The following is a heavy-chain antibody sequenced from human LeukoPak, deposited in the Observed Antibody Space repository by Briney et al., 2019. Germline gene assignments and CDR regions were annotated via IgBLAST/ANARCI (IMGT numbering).Heavy chain of an antibody. CDR1: GYTFTSYD. CDR2: MNPNSGNT. J-gene: IGHJ5*02. V-gene: IGHV1-8*01. CDR3: ARMSYYDSSGDNWFDP. Sequence: EASVKVSCKASGYTFTSYDINWVRQATGQGLEWMGWMNPNSGNTGYAQKFQGRVTMTRNTSMSTAYMELSSLRSEDTAVYYCARMSYYDSSGDNWFDPWGQGTLVTVSS. D-gene: IGHD3-22*01.